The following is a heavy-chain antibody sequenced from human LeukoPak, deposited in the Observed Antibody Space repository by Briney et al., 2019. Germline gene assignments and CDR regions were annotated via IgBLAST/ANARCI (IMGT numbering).Heavy chain of an antibody. CDR2: FYARGNT. D-gene: IGHD1-20*01. Sequence: SETLSLTCNVSGGSISNYYWSWIRQPAGKGLEWIGRFYARGNTNYNPSLKSRVTMSVDTSKNQLSLKLTSVTAADTAVYYCARELITKADAFDIWGHGTMVTVSS. CDR1: GGSISNYY. CDR3: ARELITKADAFDI. J-gene: IGHJ3*02. V-gene: IGHV4-4*07.